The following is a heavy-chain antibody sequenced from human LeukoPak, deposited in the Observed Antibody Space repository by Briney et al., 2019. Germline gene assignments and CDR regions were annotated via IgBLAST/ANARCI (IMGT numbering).Heavy chain of an antibody. CDR2: INHSGST. CDR3: ARGVIVVVPAARVHNWFDP. J-gene: IGHJ5*02. Sequence: KPSETLSLTCAVYGGSFSGYYWSWIRQPPGKVLEWIGEINHSGSTNYNPSLKSRVTISVDTSKNQFSLKLSSVTAADTAVYYCARGVIVVVPAARVHNWFDPWGKGTLVTVSS. D-gene: IGHD2-2*01. CDR1: GGSFSGYY. V-gene: IGHV4-34*01.